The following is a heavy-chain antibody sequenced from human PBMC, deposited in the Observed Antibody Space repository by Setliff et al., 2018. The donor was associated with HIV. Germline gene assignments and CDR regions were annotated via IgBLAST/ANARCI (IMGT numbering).Heavy chain of an antibody. D-gene: IGHD6-19*01. CDR1: GGSISSSSYY. Sequence: SETLSLTCTVSGGSISSSSYYWGWIRQAPGKGLEWIGSIYSRGSTYYNPSLKSRVTISVDTSKNQFSLKLSSVTAADTAVYYCARSRESSGYYRDYYYYLDVWGKGTTVTVSS. CDR2: IYSRGST. V-gene: IGHV4-39*07. CDR3: ARSRESSGYYRDYYYYLDV. J-gene: IGHJ6*03.